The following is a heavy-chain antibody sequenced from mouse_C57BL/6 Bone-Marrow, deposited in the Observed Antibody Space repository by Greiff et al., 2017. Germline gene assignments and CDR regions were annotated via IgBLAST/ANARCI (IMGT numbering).Heavy chain of an antibody. D-gene: IGHD1-1*01. CDR3: ATLGSTSYAMDY. J-gene: IGHJ4*01. Sequence: VQLQQSGAELARPGASVKLSCKASGYTFTSYGISWVKQRTGQGLEWIGEIYPRSGNTYYNEKFKGKATLTADKSSSTAYMELRSLTSEDSAVYFCATLGSTSYAMDYGGQGTSVTVSS. CDR1: GYTFTSYG. V-gene: IGHV1-81*01. CDR2: IYPRSGNT.